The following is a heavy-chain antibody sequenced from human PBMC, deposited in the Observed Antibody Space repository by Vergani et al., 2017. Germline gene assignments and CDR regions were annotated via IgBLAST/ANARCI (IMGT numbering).Heavy chain of an antibody. V-gene: IGHV4-39*01. CDR3: ARHSTVEWLVKLGWIDP. CDR1: GASIRSSNYY. J-gene: IGHJ5*02. CDR2: IYYSGST. D-gene: IGHD6-19*01. Sequence: QLQLQESGPGLVKPSATLSLICSVSGASIRSSNYYLGWIRHPPGKGLEWIASIYYSGSTYYKPSLKSRVTKSVDTSKNQFSLKQSSVTAADTAVYFCARHSTVEWLVKLGWIDPWGQGILVTVSS.